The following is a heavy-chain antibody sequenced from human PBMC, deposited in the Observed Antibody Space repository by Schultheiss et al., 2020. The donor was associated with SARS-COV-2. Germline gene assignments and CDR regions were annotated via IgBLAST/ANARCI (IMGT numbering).Heavy chain of an antibody. D-gene: IGHD2-2*02. V-gene: IGHV3-30*04. CDR3: ARDSIVVVPAAIYYYYYYMDV. Sequence: GESLKISCTASGFTFGDYAMSWFRQAPGKGLEWVAVISYDGSNKYYADSVKGRFTISRDNSKNTLYLQMNSLRAEDTAVYYCARDSIVVVPAAIYYYYYYMDVWGKGTTVTVSS. J-gene: IGHJ6*03. CDR2: ISYDGSNK. CDR1: GFTFGDYA.